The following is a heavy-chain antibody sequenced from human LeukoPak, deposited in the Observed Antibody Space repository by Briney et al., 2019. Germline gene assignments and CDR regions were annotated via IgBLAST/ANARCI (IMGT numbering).Heavy chain of an antibody. J-gene: IGHJ4*02. D-gene: IGHD2-15*01. V-gene: IGHV1-69*05. CDR1: GCTFSGYA. CDR2: IIPIFGTT. CDR3: ARGEAVWVVAATPFDY. Sequence: SVKVSCKASGCTFSGYAIIWVRQAPGQGLEWMGRIIPIFGTTNYAQKFQGRVTITTDDSTSTAYMELSSLRSEDTAVYYCARGEAVWVVAATPFDYWGKGTLVTVSS.